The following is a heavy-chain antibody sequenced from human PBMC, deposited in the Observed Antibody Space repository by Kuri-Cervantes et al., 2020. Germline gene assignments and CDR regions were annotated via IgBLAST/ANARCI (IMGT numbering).Heavy chain of an antibody. D-gene: IGHD3-10*01. Sequence: GGSLRLSCAASGFTFSSYCMSWVRQAPGKGLEWVANIKQDGSEKYYVDSVKGRFTISRDDSKNTLYLQLNSLRPEDTAVYYCAKGFRHGARSYWPNYLDYWGQGTLVTVSS. CDR3: AKGFRHGARSYWPNYLDY. CDR2: IKQDGSEK. J-gene: IGHJ4*02. CDR1: GFTFSSYC. V-gene: IGHV3-7*01.